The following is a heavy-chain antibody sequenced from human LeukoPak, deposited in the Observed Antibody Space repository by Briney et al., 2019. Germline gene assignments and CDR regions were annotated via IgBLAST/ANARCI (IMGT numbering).Heavy chain of an antibody. D-gene: IGHD6-19*01. CDR2: INSDGSST. CDR3: ARDNGSGWNYYYYYMDV. Sequence: PGGSLRLSCAASGFTFSSYWMHWVRQAPGKGLVWVSRINSDGSSTSYADSVKGRFTISRDNSKNTLYLQMNSLRAEDTAVYYCARDNGSGWNYYYYYMDVWGKGTTVTVSS. V-gene: IGHV3-74*01. CDR1: GFTFSSYW. J-gene: IGHJ6*03.